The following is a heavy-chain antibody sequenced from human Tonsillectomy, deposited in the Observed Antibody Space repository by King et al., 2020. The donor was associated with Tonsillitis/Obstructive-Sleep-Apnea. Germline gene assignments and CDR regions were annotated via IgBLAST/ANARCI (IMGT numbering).Heavy chain of an antibody. CDR1: GGSISSYY. CDR2: IYYSGST. V-gene: IGHV4-59*01. Sequence: VQLQESGPGLVKPSETLSLTCTVSGGSISSYYWSWIRQHPGKGLEWIGYIYYSGSTNYNPSLKSRVTISVDTSKNQFSLKLSSVTAADTAVYYCARDLNSSGWFDAFDIWGQGTMVTVSS. J-gene: IGHJ3*02. CDR3: ARDLNSSGWFDAFDI. D-gene: IGHD6-19*01.